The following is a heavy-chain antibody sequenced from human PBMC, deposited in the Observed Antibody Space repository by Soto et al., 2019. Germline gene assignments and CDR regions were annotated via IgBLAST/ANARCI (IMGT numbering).Heavy chain of an antibody. D-gene: IGHD5-12*01. CDR1: GFPFSSYA. CDR2: ISGSGGST. J-gene: IGHJ4*02. CDR3: AKDEEIGYALPPY. Sequence: WGSRRLSCAASGFPFSSYAMSWVRQAPGKGLEWVSAISGSGGSTYYADSVKGRFTISRDNSKNTLYLQMNSLRAEDTAVYYCAKDEEIGYALPPYWGQGTLVTVSS. V-gene: IGHV3-23*01.